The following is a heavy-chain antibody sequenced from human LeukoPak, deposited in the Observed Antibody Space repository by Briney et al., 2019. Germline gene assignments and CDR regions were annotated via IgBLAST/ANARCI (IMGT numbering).Heavy chain of an antibody. J-gene: IGHJ4*02. Sequence: ASVKVSCKASGGTFSIYAISWVRQAPGQGLEWMGGIIPIFGTANYAQKFQGRVTITADESTSTAYMELSSLRSEDTAVYYCARSAGYCSSTTCWYYFDYWGQGTLVTVSS. CDR2: IIPIFGTA. V-gene: IGHV1-69*13. D-gene: IGHD2-2*01. CDR3: ARSAGYCSSTTCWYYFDY. CDR1: GGTFSIYA.